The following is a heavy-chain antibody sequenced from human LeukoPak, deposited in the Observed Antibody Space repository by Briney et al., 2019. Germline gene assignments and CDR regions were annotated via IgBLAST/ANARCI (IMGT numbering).Heavy chain of an antibody. CDR3: ARIYDSSGYFHFDI. V-gene: IGHV4-30-4*01. CDR1: GGSISSGDYY. D-gene: IGHD3-22*01. Sequence: SETLSLTCTVSGGSISSGDYYWSWIRQPPGKGLEWIGYIYYSGGADYNPSLRSRLSISVDTSKNQFSLKLSSVTAADTAVYYCARIYDSSGYFHFDIWGQGTMVTVSS. J-gene: IGHJ3*02. CDR2: IYYSGGA.